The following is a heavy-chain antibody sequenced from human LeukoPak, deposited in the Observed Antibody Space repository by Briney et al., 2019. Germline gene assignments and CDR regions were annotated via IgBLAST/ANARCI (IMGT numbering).Heavy chain of an antibody. CDR2: IYYSGCT. J-gene: IGHJ4*02. Sequence: PSETLSLTCTVSGGSISSYYWSWIRQPPGKGLEWIGYIYYSGCTNYNPSLKSRVTISVDTSKNQFSLKLSSVTAADTAVYYCARASDFWSGYDLDYWGQGTLVTVSS. V-gene: IGHV4-59*01. CDR3: ARASDFWSGYDLDY. CDR1: GGSISSYY. D-gene: IGHD3-3*01.